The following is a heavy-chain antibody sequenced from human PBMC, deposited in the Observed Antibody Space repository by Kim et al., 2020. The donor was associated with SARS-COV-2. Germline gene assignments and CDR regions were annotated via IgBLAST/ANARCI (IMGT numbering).Heavy chain of an antibody. V-gene: IGHV1-18*01. CDR1: GYTFTTYG. CDR3: ARDGFDL. Sequence: ASVNVSCTASGYTFTTYGITWVRQAPGQGFEWMGWISVYSGNTNFPQKFQDRVSMTTDASTSTAYMELRSLRFDDTAVYYCARDGFDLWGQGTMVNVSS. CDR2: ISVYSGNT. J-gene: IGHJ3*01.